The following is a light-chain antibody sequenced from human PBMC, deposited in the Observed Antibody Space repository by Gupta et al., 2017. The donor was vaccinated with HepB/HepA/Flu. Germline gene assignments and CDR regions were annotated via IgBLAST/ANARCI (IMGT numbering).Light chain of an antibody. CDR3: QHRGSWPIT. CDR2: DAS. V-gene: IGKV3-11*01. CDR1: QRVSTY. J-gene: IGKJ5*01. Sequence: EIVLTQSPGTLSLSPGERATLSCRASQRVSTYLAWYQQKPGQAPRLLIQDASKRATDLPARFSGSGSGTDFTLTISSLEPEDFAVYYCQHRGSWPITFGQGTRLDIK.